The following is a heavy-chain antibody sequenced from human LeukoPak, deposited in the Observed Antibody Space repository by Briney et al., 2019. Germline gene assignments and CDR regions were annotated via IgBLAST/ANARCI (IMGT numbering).Heavy chain of an antibody. CDR2: IFYIGST. CDR1: GGSISSYY. J-gene: IGHJ4*02. CDR3: ARHGDFDWLLN. D-gene: IGHD3-9*01. Sequence: SETLSLTCTVSGGSISSYYWSWIRQPPGKGLEWVGHIFYIGSTYYNPSLKSRVTISVDTSKNQFSLKLSSVTAADTAVYYCARHGDFDWLLNWGQRTLVTVSS. V-gene: IGHV4-59*08.